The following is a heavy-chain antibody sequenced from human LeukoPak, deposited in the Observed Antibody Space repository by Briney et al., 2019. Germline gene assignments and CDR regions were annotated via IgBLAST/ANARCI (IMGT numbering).Heavy chain of an antibody. CDR2: IKSKTDGATH. J-gene: IGHJ3*02. CDR1: GFTFSNIW. Sequence: KAGGSLRLSCAASGFTFSNIWMSWVRQAPGKGLEWVGRIKSKTDGATHDYAAPVKGRFNISRENSKSTLYLQMSRLKTEDTAVYYCTKDLARNYYYLCERNTPEAFDIWGQGTLVTVSS. V-gene: IGHV3-15*01. CDR3: TKDLARNYYYLCERNTPEAFDI. D-gene: IGHD3-10*01.